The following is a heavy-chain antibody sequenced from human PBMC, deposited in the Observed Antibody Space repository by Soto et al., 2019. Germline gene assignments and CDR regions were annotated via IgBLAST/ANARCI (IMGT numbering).Heavy chain of an antibody. CDR1: GFTFSSYG. CDR3: ARDIFRRAWFGEFTGGFDY. D-gene: IGHD3-10*01. CDR2: IWYDGSNK. V-gene: IGHV3-33*01. J-gene: IGHJ4*02. Sequence: GGSLRLSCAASGFTFSSYGMHWVRQAPGKGLEWVAVIWYDGSNKYYADSVKGRFTISRDNSKNTLYLQMNSLRAEDTAVYYCARDIFRRAWFGEFTGGFDYWGQGTLVTVSS.